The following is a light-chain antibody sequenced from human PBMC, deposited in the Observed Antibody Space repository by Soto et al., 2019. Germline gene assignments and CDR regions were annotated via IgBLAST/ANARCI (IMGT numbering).Light chain of an antibody. CDR2: SSS. J-gene: IGKJ2*01. CDR3: QQQSTSPMYT. Sequence: DIVLTQSPDTLSLSRGEIATLSCRASQSIAYNSLGWYQQKPGQAPRLLIYSSSSRDNGIPDRFSGSGAATDFTLIISRLEPEDFAVYYCQQQSTSPMYTFGQGTKLQI. CDR1: QSIAYNS. V-gene: IGKV3-20*01.